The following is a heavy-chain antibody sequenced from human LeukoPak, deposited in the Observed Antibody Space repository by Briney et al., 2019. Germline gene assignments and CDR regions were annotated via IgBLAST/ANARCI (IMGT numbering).Heavy chain of an antibody. CDR3: ARFLDWEYYFDY. CDR1: GFSLSTSGMC. D-gene: IGHD3-9*01. CDR2: IDWDDDK. V-gene: IGHV2-70*11. Sequence: SGPALVHPTPTLTLTCTFSGFSLSTSGMCVSWIRQPPGKALEWLARIDWDDDKYYSTSLKTRLTISKDTSKNQVVLTMTNMDPVDTATYYCARFLDWEYYFDYWGQGTLVTVSS. J-gene: IGHJ4*02.